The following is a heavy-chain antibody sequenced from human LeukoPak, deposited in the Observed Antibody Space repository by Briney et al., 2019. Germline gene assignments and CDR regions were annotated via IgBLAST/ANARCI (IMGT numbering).Heavy chain of an antibody. CDR1: GFTVSHYY. D-gene: IGHD2-21*02. CDR3: TRGQSYCGADCYSD. V-gene: IGHV3-66*01. CDR2: IYTGGRT. J-gene: IGHJ4*02. Sequence: GGSLRLSCAASGFTVSHYYLSWIRQAPGKGLAWVSVIYTGGRTEYADSVKGRFTISRDNSKNTLYLVMNSLRAEDTALYYCTRGQSYCGADCYSDWGQGTLVTVSS.